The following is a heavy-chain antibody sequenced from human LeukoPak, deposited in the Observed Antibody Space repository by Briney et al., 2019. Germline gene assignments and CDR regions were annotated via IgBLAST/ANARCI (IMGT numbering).Heavy chain of an antibody. CDR1: GGSISSSSYY. Sequence: PSETLSLTCTVSGGSISSSSYYWGWIRQPPGKGLEWIGSIYYSGSTYYNPSLKSRVTISVDTSKNQFSLKLSSVTAADTAVYYCARLGHYGDSPKHYYYYMDVWGKGTTVTISS. CDR3: ARLGHYGDSPKHYYYYMDV. V-gene: IGHV4-39*07. D-gene: IGHD4-17*01. J-gene: IGHJ6*03. CDR2: IYYSGST.